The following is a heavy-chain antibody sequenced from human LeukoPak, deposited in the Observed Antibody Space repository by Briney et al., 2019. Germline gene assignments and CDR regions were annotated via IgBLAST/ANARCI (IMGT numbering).Heavy chain of an antibody. V-gene: IGHV3-53*01. Sequence: GGSLRLSCAASGFTVSSACMTWVRQTPGRGLEWVSVIYSGGGTYYADSVKGQFTISRDSSKNTLYLQMNSLRAEDTAVYYCARGPKGKYYFDYWGQGTLVTVSS. CDR2: IYSGGGT. CDR1: GFTVSSAC. CDR3: ARGPKGKYYFDY. J-gene: IGHJ4*02.